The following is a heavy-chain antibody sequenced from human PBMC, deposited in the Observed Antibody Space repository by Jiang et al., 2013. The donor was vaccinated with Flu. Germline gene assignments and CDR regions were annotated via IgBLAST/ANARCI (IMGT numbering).Heavy chain of an antibody. CDR3: ARGGVTIGRGVTAHYYFDS. D-gene: IGHD3-10*01. J-gene: IGHJ4*02. Sequence: SCAASGFTFSSFEMNWLRQAPGKGLEWVSYISTSGSTKYYADSVKGRFIISRDNAKNSLYLQMISLRAEDSAVYYCARGGVTIGRGVTAHYYFDSWGQRTLVTVSS. V-gene: IGHV3-48*03. CDR2: ISTSGSTK. CDR1: GFTFSSFE.